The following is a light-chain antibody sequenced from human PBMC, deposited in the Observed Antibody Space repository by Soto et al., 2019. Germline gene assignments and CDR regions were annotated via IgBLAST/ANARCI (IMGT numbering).Light chain of an antibody. V-gene: IGKV2-28*01. J-gene: IGKJ4*01. CDR3: MQALQNPLT. CDR1: QSLLHSNGHNY. Sequence: DIVMTQSPLSLPVTPGEPASVSCRSSQSLLHSNGHNYLDWYVQKPGQSPHLLIHLGSIRASGVPDRFSGSGLGTDFTLKISRVEAEDVGIYYCMQALQNPLTFGGGTKVEIK. CDR2: LGS.